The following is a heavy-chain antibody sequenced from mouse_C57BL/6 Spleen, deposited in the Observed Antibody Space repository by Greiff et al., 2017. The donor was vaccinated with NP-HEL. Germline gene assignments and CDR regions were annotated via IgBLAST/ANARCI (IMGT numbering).Heavy chain of an antibody. CDR3: ARERGSSPYWYFDV. D-gene: IGHD1-1*01. CDR1: GYTFTSYW. Sequence: QVQLKQPGAELVKPGASVKMSCKASGYTFTSYWITWVKQRPGQGLEWIGDIYPGSGSTNYNEKFKSKATLTVDTSSSTAYMQLSSLTSEDSAVYYCARERGSSPYWYFDVWGTGTTVTVSS. CDR2: IYPGSGST. J-gene: IGHJ1*03. V-gene: IGHV1-55*01.